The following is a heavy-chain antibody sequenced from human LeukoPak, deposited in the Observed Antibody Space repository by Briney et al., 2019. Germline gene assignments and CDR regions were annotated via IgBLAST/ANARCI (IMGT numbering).Heavy chain of an antibody. J-gene: IGHJ4*02. D-gene: IGHD3-10*01. CDR3: AREMVRGVIGAYFDY. CDR2: MNPNIVNT. Sequence: ASVKVSCKASGYSFTSYDINWVRQAPGQGLEWMGWMNPNIVNTGYAQKFQGRVTMTRNTSISTAYMELSSLRSEDTAVNYCAREMVRGVIGAYFDYWSQGTLVTVSS. V-gene: IGHV1-8*01. CDR1: GYSFTSYD.